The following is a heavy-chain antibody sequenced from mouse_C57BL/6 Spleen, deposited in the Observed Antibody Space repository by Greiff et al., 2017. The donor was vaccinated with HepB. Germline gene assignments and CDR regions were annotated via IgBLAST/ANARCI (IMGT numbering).Heavy chain of an antibody. CDR1: GFSLTSYG. V-gene: IGHV2-2*01. CDR3: ARKEGVYDYDGNWFAY. CDR2: IWSGGST. D-gene: IGHD2-4*01. Sequence: QVQLKQSGPGLVQPSQSLSITCTVSGFSLTSYGVHWVRQSPGKGLEWLGVIWSGGSTDYNAAFISRLSISKDNSKSQVFFKMNSLQADDTAIYYCARKEGVYDYDGNWFAYWGQGTLVTVSA. J-gene: IGHJ3*01.